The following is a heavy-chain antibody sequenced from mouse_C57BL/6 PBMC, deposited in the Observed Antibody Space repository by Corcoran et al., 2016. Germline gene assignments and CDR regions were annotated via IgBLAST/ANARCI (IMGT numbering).Heavy chain of an antibody. CDR2: INPNNGGT. CDR3: ARGGNWHYFDY. CDR1: GYTFTDYY. Sequence: EVQLQQSGPELVKPGASVKISCKASGYTFTDYYMNWVKQSHGKSLEWIGDINPNNGGTSYNQKFKGKATLTVDKSSSTAYMELRSLTSEDSAVYYCARGGNWHYFDYWGQGTTLTVSS. V-gene: IGHV1-26*01. D-gene: IGHD2-1*01. J-gene: IGHJ2*01.